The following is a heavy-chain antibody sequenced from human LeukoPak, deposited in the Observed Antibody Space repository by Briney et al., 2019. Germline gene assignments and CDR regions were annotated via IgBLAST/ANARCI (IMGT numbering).Heavy chain of an antibody. J-gene: IGHJ4*02. Sequence: GRSLRLSCAASGFTFSSYPMHWVRQAPGKGLEWVAVISYDGSNKYYADSVKGRFTISRDNSKNTLYLQMNSLRAEDTAVYYCARDPQWLGFDYWGQGTLVTVSS. CDR3: ARDPQWLGFDY. CDR2: ISYDGSNK. CDR1: GFTFSSYP. V-gene: IGHV3-30*04. D-gene: IGHD6-19*01.